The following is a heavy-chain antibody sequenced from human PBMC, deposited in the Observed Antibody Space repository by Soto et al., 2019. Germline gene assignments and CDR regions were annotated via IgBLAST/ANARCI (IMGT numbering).Heavy chain of an antibody. J-gene: IGHJ6*02. CDR2: IYYIRST. CDR3: ARGEGGSGYDYGMDV. V-gene: IGHV4-31*03. Sequence: TLSLTCTVSGGSISSGGYYWSWIRQHPGKGLEWIGYIYYIRSTYYNPSLKSRVTISVDTSKNQFSLKLSSVTAADTAVYYCARGEGGSGYDYGMDVWGQGTTVTVSS. D-gene: IGHD2-15*01. CDR1: GGSISSGGYY.